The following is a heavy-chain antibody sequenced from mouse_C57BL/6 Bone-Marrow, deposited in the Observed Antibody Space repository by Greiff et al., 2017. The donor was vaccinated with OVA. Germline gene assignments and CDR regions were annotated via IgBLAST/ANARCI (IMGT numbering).Heavy chain of an antibody. J-gene: IGHJ4*01. CDR2: IYPGSGNT. D-gene: IGHD1-1*01. CDR1: GYTFTDYY. CDR3: ARGAVVAYYYAMDY. Sequence: VQLQQSGAELVRPGASVKLSCKASGYTFTDYYINWVKQRPGQGLEWIARIYPGSGNTYYNEKFKGKATLTAEKSSSTAYMQLSSLTSEDSAVYFCARGAVVAYYYAMDYWGQGTSVTVSS. V-gene: IGHV1-76*01.